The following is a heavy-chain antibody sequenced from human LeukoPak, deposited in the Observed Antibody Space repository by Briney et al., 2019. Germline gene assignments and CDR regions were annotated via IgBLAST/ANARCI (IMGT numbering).Heavy chain of an antibody. Sequence: PSETLSLTCTVSGGSIISHYWTWIRQSPVKGLEWIGDVSNSGSTSYNPSLKSRVTISIDTTKNQFSLKLRSVTAADTAVYYCGRDALVGHFSYYYMDVWGKGTTVIVSS. CDR3: GRDALVGHFSYYYMDV. D-gene: IGHD2-15*01. V-gene: IGHV4-59*11. CDR1: GGSIISHY. CDR2: VSNSGST. J-gene: IGHJ6*03.